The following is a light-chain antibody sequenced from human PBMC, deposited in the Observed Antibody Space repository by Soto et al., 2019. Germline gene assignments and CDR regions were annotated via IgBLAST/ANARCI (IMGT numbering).Light chain of an antibody. CDR2: DVS. CDR3: SSYTSSRTVV. V-gene: IGLV2-14*01. CDR1: SSDVGGYNL. Sequence: QSALTQPASVSGSPGQSITISCTGTSSDVGGYNLVSWYQQHPGMAPKLLIYDVSNRPSGVSNRFSGSKSGNTASLTISGLQAEDEADYYCSSYTSSRTVVFGGGTKVTVL. J-gene: IGLJ2*01.